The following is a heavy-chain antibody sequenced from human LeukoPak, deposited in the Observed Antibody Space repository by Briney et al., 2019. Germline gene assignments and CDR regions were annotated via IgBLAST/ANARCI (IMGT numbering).Heavy chain of an antibody. J-gene: IGHJ5*02. CDR2: IYCTGST. V-gene: IGHV4-59*01. Sequence: SETLSLTCTVSGGSISTYYWSWIRQPPGKGLEWIGYIYCTGSTSYNPSLKSRVTMSLDASKNQFSLELNSVTPADTAVYYCARGGNYWPQWWFDPWGRGTLVSVSS. CDR1: GGSISTYY. CDR3: ARGGNYWPQWWFDP. D-gene: IGHD1-26*01.